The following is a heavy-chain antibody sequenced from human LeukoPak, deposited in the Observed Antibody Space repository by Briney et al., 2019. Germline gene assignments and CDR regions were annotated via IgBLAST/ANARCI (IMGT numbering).Heavy chain of an antibody. V-gene: IGHV4-59*01. Sequence: SETLSLTCTVSGGSITSYYWSWIRQPPGKGLEWIGYISYSRSTNYSPSLKSRATMSLDTSKNQFSLNLNSVTAADTAVYYCARGERPGCDYWGQGTLVTVSS. CDR2: ISYSRST. D-gene: IGHD6-6*01. J-gene: IGHJ4*02. CDR3: ARGERPGCDY. CDR1: GGSITSYY.